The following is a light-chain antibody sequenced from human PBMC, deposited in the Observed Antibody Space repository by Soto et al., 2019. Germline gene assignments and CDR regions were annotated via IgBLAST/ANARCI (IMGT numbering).Light chain of an antibody. CDR3: QQYYSPPLT. CDR1: QSVLYSSNNKNY. J-gene: IGKJ1*01. V-gene: IGKV4-1*01. Sequence: DIVMTQSPDSLAVSLGERATINCKYSQSVLYSSNNKNYLVWYQQKPGQPPKLLIYWASTRESGVPDRFSGSGSGTDYTLTISSLQAEDVAVYYCQQYYSPPLTFGQGTKVENK. CDR2: WAS.